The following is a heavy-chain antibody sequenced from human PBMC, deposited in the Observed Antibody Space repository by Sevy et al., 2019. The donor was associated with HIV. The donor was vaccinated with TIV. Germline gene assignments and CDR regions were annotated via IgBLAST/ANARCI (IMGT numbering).Heavy chain of an antibody. J-gene: IGHJ4*02. Sequence: GGSLRLSCTASGFTFGDYCMSWVRQAPGKGLEWVAFLKSDVYGGTVDNAASVRARFVISRDDSKTIANLQMNGLKTEDTGVYYCTRWKAAQSIFDYWGQGALVTVSS. D-gene: IGHD6-13*01. CDR3: TRWKAAQSIFDY. CDR1: GFTFGDYC. CDR2: LKSDVYGGTV. V-gene: IGHV3-49*04.